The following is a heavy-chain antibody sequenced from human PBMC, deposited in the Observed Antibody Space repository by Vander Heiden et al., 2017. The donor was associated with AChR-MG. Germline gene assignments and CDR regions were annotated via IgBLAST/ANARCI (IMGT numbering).Heavy chain of an antibody. CDR3: ARSEGGVRDSSGWYAY. Sequence: EVQLLESGGGLVQPGGSLRLSCAASGFTLSSYVMSWVRQAPGKGLEWVSGIRGSGGTTYYAHSVTGRFTISRDNSKNTLYLQMDSLTAEDTALYYCARSEGGVRDSSGWYAYWGQGTLVTVSS. CDR1: GFTLSSYV. V-gene: IGHV3-23*01. D-gene: IGHD6-13*01. CDR2: IRGSGGTT. J-gene: IGHJ4*02.